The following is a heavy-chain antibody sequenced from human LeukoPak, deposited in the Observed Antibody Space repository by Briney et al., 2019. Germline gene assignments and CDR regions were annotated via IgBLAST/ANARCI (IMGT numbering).Heavy chain of an antibody. Sequence: GGSLRLSCAASGFTFNSYAMTWVRQAPGKGLEWVSAVSGSGGSTYSPDSVEGRFTISRDNSKDTLYLQINSLRVEDTAVYFCAKLGYYDFWSNYLVFDNWGQGTLVTVSS. CDR1: GFTFNSYA. J-gene: IGHJ4*02. CDR2: VSGSGGST. CDR3: AKLGYYDFWSNYLVFDN. V-gene: IGHV3-23*01. D-gene: IGHD3-3*01.